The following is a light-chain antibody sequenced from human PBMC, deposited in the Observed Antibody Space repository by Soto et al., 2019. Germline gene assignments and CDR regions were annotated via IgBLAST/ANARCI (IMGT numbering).Light chain of an antibody. V-gene: IGKV3-20*01. CDR2: GAS. Sequence: ENVLTQSPATLSLSPGERVTLSCRASQSVGSSFLAWYQQKPGQAPGLLIYGASTRATGIPDRFSGSGSGTDFALTISRLEPEDFAVYYCQQYDRSPYTFGQGTKVDIK. CDR3: QQYDRSPYT. CDR1: QSVGSSF. J-gene: IGKJ2*01.